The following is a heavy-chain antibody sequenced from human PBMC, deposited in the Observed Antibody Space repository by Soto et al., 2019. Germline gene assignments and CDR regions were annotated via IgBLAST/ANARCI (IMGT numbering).Heavy chain of an antibody. CDR3: AIGGSSQPSSYYYGREV. V-gene: IGHV5-51*01. CDR2: IYPGDSDT. D-gene: IGHD6-13*01. Sequence: GESLKISCKGSGYILSIYWIGWVRQMSGKGLEWMGIIYPGDSDTRYSPSFQGQVTISADKSISTAYLQWSSLQASDTAMYYCAIGGSSQPSSYYYGREVWGQGTTVTV. CDR1: GYILSIYW. J-gene: IGHJ6*02.